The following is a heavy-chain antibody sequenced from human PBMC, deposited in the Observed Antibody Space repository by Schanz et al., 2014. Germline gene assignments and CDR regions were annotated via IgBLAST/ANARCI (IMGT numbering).Heavy chain of an antibody. J-gene: IGHJ4*02. CDR1: GYTFTSYS. CDR2: INVGNGNM. CDR3: ARSGSSNWYFFDY. Sequence: QVQLVQSGAEVKKPGASVKVSCKASGYTFTSYSIHWVRQAPGQGLEWMGWINVGNGNMKYSQKFQGRVTITRDTSASTAYMEVSSLRSEDTAVYYCARSGSSNWYFFDYWGQGTLXTVSS. D-gene: IGHD6-13*01. V-gene: IGHV1-3*01.